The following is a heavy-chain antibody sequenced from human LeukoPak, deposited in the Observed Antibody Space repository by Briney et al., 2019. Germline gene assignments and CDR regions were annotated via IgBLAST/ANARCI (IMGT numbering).Heavy chain of an antibody. CDR3: ARVIRESRFPYYFDY. CDR2: ISSSSSYI. CDR1: GFTFSSYS. D-gene: IGHD2-21*01. Sequence: GGSLRLSCAASGFTFSSYSMNWVRQAPGKGLEWVSSISSSSSYIYYADSVKGRFTISRDNAKNSLYLQINSWRAEDTAVYYCARVIRESRFPYYFDYWGQGTLVTVSS. J-gene: IGHJ4*02. V-gene: IGHV3-21*01.